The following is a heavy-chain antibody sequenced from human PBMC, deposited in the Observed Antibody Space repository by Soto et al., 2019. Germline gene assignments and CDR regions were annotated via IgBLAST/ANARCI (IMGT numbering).Heavy chain of an antibody. CDR3: ARGLTVTAPLVWFDP. V-gene: IGHV4-31*03. J-gene: IGHJ5*02. CDR2: IYYSGST. Sequence: QVQLQESGPGLVKPSQTLSLTCTVSGGSISSGGYYWSWIRQHPGKGLEWIGYIYYSGSTYYNPYLKSRVTISVDTSKNQFSLKLSSVTAADTAVYYCARGLTVTAPLVWFDPWGQGTLVTVSS. CDR1: GGSISSGGYY. D-gene: IGHD4-17*01.